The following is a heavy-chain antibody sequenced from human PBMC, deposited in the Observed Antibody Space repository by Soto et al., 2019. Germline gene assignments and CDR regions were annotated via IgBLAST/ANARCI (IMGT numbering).Heavy chain of an antibody. CDR1: GFTFSSYG. D-gene: IGHD1-26*01. V-gene: IGHV3-30*18. CDR2: ISYDGSNK. CDR3: AKGSGSYWFYYGMDV. Sequence: GGSLRLSCAASGFTFSSYGIHWVRQAPGKGLEWVAVISYDGSNKYYADSVKGRFTISRDNSKNTLYLQMNSLRAEDTAVYYCAKGSGSYWFYYGMDVWGQGTTVTVSS. J-gene: IGHJ6*02.